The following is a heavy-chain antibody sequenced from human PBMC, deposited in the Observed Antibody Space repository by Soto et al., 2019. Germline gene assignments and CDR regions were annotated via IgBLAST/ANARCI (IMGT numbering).Heavy chain of an antibody. V-gene: IGHV3-30*03. J-gene: IGHJ6*02. CDR3: ARQASKGLYYYYGMDV. CDR2: ISYDGSNK. CDR1: GFTFSSYG. Sequence: GGSLRLSCAASGFTFSSYGMHWVRQAPGKGLEWVAVISYDGSNKYYADSVKGRFTISRDNSKNTLYLQMNSLRAEDTAVYYCARQASKGLYYYYGMDVWGQGTTVTVS.